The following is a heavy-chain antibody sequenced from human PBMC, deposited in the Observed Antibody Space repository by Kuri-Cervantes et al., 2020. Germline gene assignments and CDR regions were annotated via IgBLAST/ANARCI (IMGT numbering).Heavy chain of an antibody. CDR1: GLTFSSYG. D-gene: IGHD7-27*01. Sequence: GGSLRLSCAASGLTFSSYGMHWVRQAPGKGLEWVAVIWYDGSNKYYADSVKGRFTISRDNSKNTLYLQMNSLRAEDTAVYYCAKDWAWFDPWGQGTLVTVSS. J-gene: IGHJ5*02. CDR2: IWYDGSNK. V-gene: IGHV3-33*06. CDR3: AKDWAWFDP.